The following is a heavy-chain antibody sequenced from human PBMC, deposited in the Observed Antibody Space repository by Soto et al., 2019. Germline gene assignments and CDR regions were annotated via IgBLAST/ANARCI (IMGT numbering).Heavy chain of an antibody. Sequence: ASVKVSCKASGGTFSSYAISWVRQAPGQGLEWMGGIIPIFGTANYAQKFQGRVTITADESTSTAYMELSSLRSEDTAVYYCARADARERWIYYYYGMDVWGQGTTVTVSS. J-gene: IGHJ6*02. D-gene: IGHD2-2*03. CDR1: GGTFSSYA. CDR2: IIPIFGTA. CDR3: ARADARERWIYYYYGMDV. V-gene: IGHV1-69*13.